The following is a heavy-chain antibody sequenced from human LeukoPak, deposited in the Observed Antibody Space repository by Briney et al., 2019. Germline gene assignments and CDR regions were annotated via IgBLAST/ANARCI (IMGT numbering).Heavy chain of an antibody. Sequence: PGGSLRLSCAASGFTFSSYAMSWVRQAPGKGLERVSAISGSGGNTYYADSVKGRFTISRDNSKNTLYLQMNSLRAEDTAVYYCARDRWELHAFDIWGQGTMVTVSS. J-gene: IGHJ3*02. V-gene: IGHV3-23*01. CDR1: GFTFSSYA. CDR3: ARDRWELHAFDI. CDR2: ISGSGGNT. D-gene: IGHD1-26*01.